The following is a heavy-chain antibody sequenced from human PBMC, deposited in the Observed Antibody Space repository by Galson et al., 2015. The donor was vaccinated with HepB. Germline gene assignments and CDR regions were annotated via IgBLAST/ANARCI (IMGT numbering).Heavy chain of an antibody. CDR1: GFTFSSYA. Sequence: SLRLSCAASGFTFSSYAMHWVRQAPGKGLEWVAVISYDGSNKYYADSVKGRFTISRDNSKNTLYLQMNSLRAEDAAVYYCARGLIPNYYYYGMDVWGQGTTVTVSS. CDR2: ISYDGSNK. CDR3: ARGLIPNYYYYGMDV. D-gene: IGHD2-21*01. J-gene: IGHJ6*02. V-gene: IGHV3-30-3*01.